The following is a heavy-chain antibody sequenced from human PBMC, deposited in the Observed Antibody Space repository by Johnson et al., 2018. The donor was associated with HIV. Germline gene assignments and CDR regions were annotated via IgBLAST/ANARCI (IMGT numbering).Heavy chain of an antibody. V-gene: IGHV3-74*01. CDR3: ASLSDDAFDF. CDR2: ISSSGGST. Sequence: VQLVESGGGLVQPGGSLRLSCAVSGFTFSSYLMHWVRQAPGKGLVWVSRISSSGGSTDYGNSVKGRFTISRDNSKNTLYLQMNSLKAEDTAVYYCASLSDDAFDFWGQGTMVIVSS. CDR1: GFTFSSYL. J-gene: IGHJ3*01.